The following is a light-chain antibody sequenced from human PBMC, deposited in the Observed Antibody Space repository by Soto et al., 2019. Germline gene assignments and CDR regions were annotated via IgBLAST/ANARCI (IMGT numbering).Light chain of an antibody. V-gene: IGLV1-40*01. J-gene: IGLJ1*01. CDR2: GNS. CDR3: QSYDSSLSALYV. CDR1: SSNIGAGYD. Sequence: QSVLTQPPSVSGAPGQRVTISCTGSSSNIGAGYDVHWYQQFPGTAPKLLIYGNSNRPSGVPDRFSGSKSGTSASLAITGLQAEDEAEYYCQSYDSSLSALYVFGTGTKLTVL.